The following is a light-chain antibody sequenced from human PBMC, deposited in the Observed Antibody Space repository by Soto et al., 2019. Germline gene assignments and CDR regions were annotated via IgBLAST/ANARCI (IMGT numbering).Light chain of an antibody. CDR3: QQYTASSGIFS. V-gene: IGKV3-20*01. CDR1: QRVNSNY. CDR2: GAC. Sequence: VLTQSPGTLSLSPGERATLSCRASQRVNSNYFAWYQQKPGQAPRLLVFGACTRATGIPDRFSDSGSGTDFILTIRRVEPEDFAVYYCQQYTASSGIFSFGPGTKVDIK. J-gene: IGKJ3*01.